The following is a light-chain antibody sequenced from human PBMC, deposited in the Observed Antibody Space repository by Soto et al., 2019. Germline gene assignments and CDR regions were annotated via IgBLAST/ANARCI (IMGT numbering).Light chain of an antibody. J-gene: IGKJ1*01. V-gene: IGKV1-39*01. CDR1: QSISRY. Sequence: DIQMTQSPSSLSASVGDSVTITCRASQSISRYLNWYQLKPGKAPKLLIYAASGLQSGVPSRFSGSGSGTDFTLTISSLQPEDFATYYCQQSYDTVWTFGQGTKVEIK. CDR2: AAS. CDR3: QQSYDTVWT.